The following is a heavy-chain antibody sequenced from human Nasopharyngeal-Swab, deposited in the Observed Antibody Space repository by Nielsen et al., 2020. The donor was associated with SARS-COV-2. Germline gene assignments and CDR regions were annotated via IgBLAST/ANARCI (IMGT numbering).Heavy chain of an antibody. CDR3: ARDRVIAARPDYYYGMDV. CDR2: IYYSGST. D-gene: IGHD6-6*01. Sequence: GSLRLSCTVSGGSISSYYWSWIRQPPGKGLEWIGYIYYSGSTNYNPSLKSRVTISVDTSKNQFSLKLSSVTAVDTAVYYCARDRVIAARPDYYYGMDVWGQGTTVTVSS. J-gene: IGHJ6*02. V-gene: IGHV4-59*01. CDR1: GGSISSYY.